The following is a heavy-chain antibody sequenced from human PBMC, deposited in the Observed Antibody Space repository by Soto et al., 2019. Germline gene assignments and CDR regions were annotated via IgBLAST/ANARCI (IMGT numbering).Heavy chain of an antibody. V-gene: IGHV3-23*01. CDR1: GFTFSSYA. CDR3: AKDRESGYSYGYYDY. D-gene: IGHD5-18*01. Sequence: SLRLACAASGFTFSSYAMSWVRQAPGKGLEWVSAISGSGGSTYYADSVKGRFTISRDNSKNTLYLQMDSLRAEDTAVYYGAKDRESGYSYGYYDYWGQGTLVTVSS. J-gene: IGHJ4*02. CDR2: ISGSGGST.